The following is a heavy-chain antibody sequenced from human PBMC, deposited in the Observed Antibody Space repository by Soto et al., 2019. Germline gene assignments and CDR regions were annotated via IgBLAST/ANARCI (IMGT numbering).Heavy chain of an antibody. D-gene: IGHD2-15*01. CDR1: GFIFSESA. V-gene: IGHV3-64D*09. CDR2: VSTSGRST. J-gene: IGHJ4*02. CDR3: VKQEQGLDGVAFDY. Sequence: HPXGSLRLPFSASGFIFSESAIYWVRQVPGKGLEAISAVSTSGRSTYYADSVKDRFTISRDNSKNTLFLQMGSLRTEDTAIYYCVKQEQGLDGVAFDYWGQGTQVTVSS.